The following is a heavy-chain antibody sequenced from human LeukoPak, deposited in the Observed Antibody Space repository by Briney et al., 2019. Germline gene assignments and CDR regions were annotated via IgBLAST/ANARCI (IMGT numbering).Heavy chain of an antibody. CDR3: ARAMVRGVSPFDY. D-gene: IGHD3-10*01. CDR2: IYYSGST. J-gene: IGHJ4*02. V-gene: IGHV4-34*01. CDR1: GGSLSGYY. Sequence: PSETLSLTCAVYGGSLSGYYWSWIRQPPGNGLEWIGSIYYSGSTYYNPSLKSRVTISVDTSKNQFSLKLSSVTAADTAVYYCARAMVRGVSPFDYWGQGTLVTVSS.